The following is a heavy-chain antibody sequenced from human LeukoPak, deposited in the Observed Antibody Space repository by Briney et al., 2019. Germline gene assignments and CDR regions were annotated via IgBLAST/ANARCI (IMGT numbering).Heavy chain of an antibody. CDR3: AKEVGDSSGFDY. Sequence: PGRSLRLSCAASGFTFSSYGMHWVRQAPGKGLEGVAVIWYDGSNKYYADSVKGRFTISRDNSKNTLYLQMNSLRAEDTAVYYCAKEVGDSSGFDYWGQGPLVTVSS. CDR2: IWYDGSNK. V-gene: IGHV3-33*06. D-gene: IGHD3-22*01. J-gene: IGHJ4*02. CDR1: GFTFSSYG.